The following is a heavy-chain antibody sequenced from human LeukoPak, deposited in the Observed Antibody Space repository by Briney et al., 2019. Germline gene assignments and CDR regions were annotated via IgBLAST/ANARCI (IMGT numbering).Heavy chain of an antibody. V-gene: IGHV4-59*01. Sequence: PSETLSLTCTVSGGSINNYYWSWIRQPPGKGLEWIGYIYYSGSNYNPSLKSRVTISVDTSKYHFSLRLRSVTAADTAVYYCARGHSALGYWGQGTLVTVSS. CDR1: GGSINNYY. CDR3: ARGHSALGY. D-gene: IGHD6-13*01. J-gene: IGHJ4*02. CDR2: IYYSGS.